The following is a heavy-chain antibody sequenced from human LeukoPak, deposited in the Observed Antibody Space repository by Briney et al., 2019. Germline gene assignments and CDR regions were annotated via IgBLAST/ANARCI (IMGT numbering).Heavy chain of an antibody. V-gene: IGHV3-23*01. Sequence: GGSLRLSCAASGFTFSSYAMSWVRQAPGKGLEWVSTISGSGVSTYYADSVKGRFTISRDNSKNTLYLQMNSLRAEDTAVYYCAKENDFWSGYSFEDYWGQGTLVTVSS. CDR3: AKENDFWSGYSFEDY. CDR1: GFTFSSYA. CDR2: ISGSGVST. J-gene: IGHJ4*02. D-gene: IGHD3-3*01.